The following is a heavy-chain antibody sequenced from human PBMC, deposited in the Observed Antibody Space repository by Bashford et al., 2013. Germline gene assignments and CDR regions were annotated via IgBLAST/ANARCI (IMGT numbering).Heavy chain of an antibody. CDR3: ARHVPFMGSSSWSYYFDP. CDR1: DVSISSSYW. V-gene: IGHV4-4*02. Sequence: SETLSLTCAVSDVSISSSYWWNWVRQPPRKGLEWIGEIYHSGSTDYNPSLKGRVTISMDTSKNQFSLKLSSVTAADTAVYYCARHVPFMGSSSWSYYFDPWGQGTLVTVSS. D-gene: IGHD2-2*01. CDR2: IYHSGST. J-gene: IGHJ5*02.